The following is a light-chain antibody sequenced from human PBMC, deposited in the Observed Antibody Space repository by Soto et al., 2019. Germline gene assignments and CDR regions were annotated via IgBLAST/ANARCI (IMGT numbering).Light chain of an antibody. Sequence: QSVLTQPPSVSATPGQGVTLSCSGGDSNIGSTAVNWYHQVPGTAPKLLIYSSNQRPSGVPDRISGSKSGTSASLAISGLQSEDEADYYCAAWDDDLHVWLFGGGTQLTVL. CDR3: AAWDDDLHVWL. CDR2: SSN. CDR1: DSNIGSTA. J-gene: IGLJ2*01. V-gene: IGLV1-44*01.